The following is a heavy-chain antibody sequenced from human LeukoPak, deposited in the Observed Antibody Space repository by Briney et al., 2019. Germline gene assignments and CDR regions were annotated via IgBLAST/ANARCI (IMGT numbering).Heavy chain of an antibody. CDR1: GYSISSGYY. D-gene: IGHD4-17*01. CDR3: ARDSPTTVNWFDP. J-gene: IGHJ5*02. V-gene: IGHV4-38-2*02. CDR2: IYHSGST. Sequence: TSETLSLTCTVSGYSISSGYYWGWIRQPPGKGLEWIGSIYHSGSTYYDPSLKSRVTLSVDTSKNQFSLKLSSVTPADTAVYHCARDSPTTVNWFDPWGQGTLVTVSS.